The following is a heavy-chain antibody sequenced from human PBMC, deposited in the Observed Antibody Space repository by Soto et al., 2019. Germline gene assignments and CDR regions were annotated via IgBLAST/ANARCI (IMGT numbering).Heavy chain of an antibody. CDR3: ARAGFGEPLFYYYYYMDV. J-gene: IGHJ6*03. CDR2: IWYDGSNK. V-gene: IGHV3-33*01. CDR1: GFTFSSYD. Sequence: QVQLVESGGGVVQPGRSLRLSCAASGFTFSSYDMHWVRQAPGKGLEWVAVIWYDGSNKYYADSVKGRFTISRDNSKNTLYLQMNSLRAEDTAVYYCARAGFGEPLFYYYYYMDVWGKGTTVTVSS. D-gene: IGHD3-10*01.